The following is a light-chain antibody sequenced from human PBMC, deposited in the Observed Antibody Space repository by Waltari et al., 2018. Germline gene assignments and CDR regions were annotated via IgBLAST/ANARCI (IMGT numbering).Light chain of an antibody. J-gene: IGKJ1*01. CDR3: QQYYTVSRT. V-gene: IGKV4-1*01. CDR2: WAS. Sequence: DIVMTQSPDSLAVPLGERATLNCKASETILFTSNHKNYLAWYQQKAGQPPKLLVYWASTRESGVPDRFSGSGSGTDFTLTISSLQAEDVAVYYCQQYYTVSRTFGQGTRVEIK. CDR1: ETILFTSNHKNY.